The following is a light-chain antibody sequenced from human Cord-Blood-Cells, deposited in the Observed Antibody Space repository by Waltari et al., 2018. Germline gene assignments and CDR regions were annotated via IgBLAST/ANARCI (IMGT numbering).Light chain of an antibody. CDR2: AAS. CDR1: QSISSY. V-gene: IGKV1-39*01. Sequence: DIQMTQSPSSLSASVEDRVTITCRASQSISSYLNWYQQKPGKAPKLLIYAASSLQSGVPSRFSGSGSGTDFTLTISSLQPEDFATYYCQQSYSTPPTLGQGTRLEIK. CDR3: QQSYSTPPT. J-gene: IGKJ5*01.